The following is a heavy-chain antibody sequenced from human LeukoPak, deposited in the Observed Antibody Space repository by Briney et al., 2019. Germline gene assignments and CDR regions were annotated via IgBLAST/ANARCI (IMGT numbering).Heavy chain of an antibody. CDR1: GGSISSGDYY. D-gene: IGHD3-22*01. Sequence: SSETLSLTCTVSGGSISSGDYYWSWLRQPPGKGLEWIGYIYYSGSTYSTPSLKSRVTISVDTSKDQFSLKLTSVTAADTAVYYCARGTYYYDSGGYDYGMDVWGQGTTVTVSS. CDR2: IYYSGST. CDR3: ARGTYYYDSGGYDYGMDV. V-gene: IGHV4-30-4*01. J-gene: IGHJ6*02.